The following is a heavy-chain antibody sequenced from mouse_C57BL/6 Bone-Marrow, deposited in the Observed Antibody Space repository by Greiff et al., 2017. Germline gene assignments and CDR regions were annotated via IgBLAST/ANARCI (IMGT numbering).Heavy chain of an antibody. J-gene: IGHJ3*01. V-gene: IGHV1-75*01. CDR2: IFPGSGST. Sequence: VQLVESGPELVKPGASVKISCKASGYTFTDYYINWVKQRPGQGLEWIGWIFPGSGSTYYNEKFKGKATLTVDKSSSTAYMLLSSLTSEDSAVYFCARINGCSYAWFAYWGRGTLVTVSA. CDR1: GYTFTDYY. CDR3: ARINGCSYAWFAY. D-gene: IGHD1-1*01.